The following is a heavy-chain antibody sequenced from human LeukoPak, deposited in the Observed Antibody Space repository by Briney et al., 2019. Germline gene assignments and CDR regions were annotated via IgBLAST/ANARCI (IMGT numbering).Heavy chain of an antibody. J-gene: IGHJ4*02. D-gene: IGHD3-10*01. CDR1: GGSLSSYY. V-gene: IGHV4-59*08. CDR3: ARWRWDSTYYYGSGSYLFDY. Sequence: SETLSLTCTVSGGSLSSYYWSWIRQPPGKGLEWIGYIYYSGSTNYNPSLKSRVTISVDTSKNQFSLKLSSVTAADTAVYYCARWRWDSTYYYGSGSYLFDYWGQGTLVTVSS. CDR2: IYYSGST.